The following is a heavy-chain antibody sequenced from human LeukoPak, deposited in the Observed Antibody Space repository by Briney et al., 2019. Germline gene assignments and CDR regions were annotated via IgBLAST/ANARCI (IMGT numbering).Heavy chain of an antibody. V-gene: IGHV3-21*01. Sequence: GGSLRLSCAASGFTFSSYSMNWVRQAPGERLEWVSSISSSSSYIYYADSVKGRFTISRDNAKNSLYLQMNSLRAEDTAVYYCASDPFQHWGQGTLVTVSS. CDR1: GFTFSSYS. J-gene: IGHJ1*01. CDR3: ASDPFQH. CDR2: ISSSSSYI.